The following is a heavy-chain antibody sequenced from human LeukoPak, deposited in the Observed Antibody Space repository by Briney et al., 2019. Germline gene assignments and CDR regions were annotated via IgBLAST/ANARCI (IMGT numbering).Heavy chain of an antibody. Sequence: GGSLRLSCAASGFTFSNYAMSWVRQALGKGLEWVSVISGSGGTTYYAGSVKGRFTISRDNSKDTLYLQMNSLRAEDTAVYYCAKAPNSGNYYASFDYWGQGTLVTVSS. CDR2: ISGSGGTT. V-gene: IGHV3-23*01. CDR3: AKAPNSGNYYASFDY. D-gene: IGHD1-26*01. J-gene: IGHJ4*02. CDR1: GFTFSNYA.